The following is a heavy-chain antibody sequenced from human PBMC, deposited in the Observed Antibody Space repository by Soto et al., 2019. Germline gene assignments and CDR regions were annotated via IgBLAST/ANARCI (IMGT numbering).Heavy chain of an antibody. V-gene: IGHV4-30-4*01. J-gene: IGHJ4*02. CDR2: IYYSGST. Sequence: QVQLQESGPGLVKPSQTLSLTCTVSGGSISSGDYYWSWIRQPPGKGLEWIGYIYYSGSTYYNPSLKSRVTISVDTSRNQFPLKLSSVTAADTAVYYCARGSYGGKWGGWGMYYFDYWGQGTLVTVSS. D-gene: IGHD4-17*01. CDR3: ARGSYGGKWGGWGMYYFDY. CDR1: GGSISSGDYY.